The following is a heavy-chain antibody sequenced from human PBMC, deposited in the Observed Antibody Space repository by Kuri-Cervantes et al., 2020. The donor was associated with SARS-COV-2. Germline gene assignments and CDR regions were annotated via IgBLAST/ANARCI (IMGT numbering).Heavy chain of an antibody. V-gene: IGHV4-4*07. J-gene: IGHJ4*02. CDR2: IFTIGST. CDR1: GDSVSGYF. D-gene: IGHD4-17*01. CDR3: ARDWNDYGYY. Sequence: SETLSLTCAVSGDSVSGYFWSWIRQPADKGLEWIGRIFTIGSTNYNPSRESRVTMSVDTSKNQVSLRLTSVTAADTAIYYCARDWNDYGYYWGQGILVTVSS.